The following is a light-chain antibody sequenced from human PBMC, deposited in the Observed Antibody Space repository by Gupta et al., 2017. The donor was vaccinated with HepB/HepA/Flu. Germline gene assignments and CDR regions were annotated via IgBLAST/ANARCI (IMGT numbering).Light chain of an antibody. CDR1: NLGDKY. J-gene: IGLJ2*01. Sequence: SYALTQSPSVSVSPGQTASITCSGDNLGDKYTSWYQKKPGQSPVLVMYQDTRRPSGIPERFSGSKSGSTATLIISGTQAMDEADFYCQVWDSFTVIFGGGTKLTVL. CDR3: QVWDSFTVI. CDR2: QDT. V-gene: IGLV3-1*01.